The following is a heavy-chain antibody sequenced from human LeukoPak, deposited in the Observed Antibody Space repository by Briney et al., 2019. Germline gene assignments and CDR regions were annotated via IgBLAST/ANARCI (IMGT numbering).Heavy chain of an antibody. CDR1: GYTFTSYG. D-gene: IGHD2-21*02. V-gene: IGHV1-18*01. CDR3: ARVISDPAPDAFDI. Sequence: ASVKVSCKASGYTFTSYGISWVRQAPGQGLERMGWISAYNGNTNYAQKLQGRVTMTTDTSTSAAYMELRSLRSDDTAVYYCARVISDPAPDAFDIWGQGTMVTVSS. J-gene: IGHJ3*02. CDR2: ISAYNGNT.